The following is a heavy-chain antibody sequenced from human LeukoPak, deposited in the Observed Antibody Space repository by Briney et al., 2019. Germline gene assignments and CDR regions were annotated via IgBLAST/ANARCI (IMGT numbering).Heavy chain of an antibody. CDR1: GFTFSSYA. J-gene: IGHJ3*02. V-gene: IGHV3-23*01. CDR3: AKDRRRIMITFGGVIVPHAFDI. D-gene: IGHD3-16*02. CDR2: ISGSGGST. Sequence: GGSLRLSCAASGFTFSSYAMSWVRQAPGKGLEWVSAISGSGGSTYYADSVKGRFTISRDNSKDTLYLQMNSLRAEDTAVYYCAKDRRRIMITFGGVIVPHAFDIWDQGTMVTVSS.